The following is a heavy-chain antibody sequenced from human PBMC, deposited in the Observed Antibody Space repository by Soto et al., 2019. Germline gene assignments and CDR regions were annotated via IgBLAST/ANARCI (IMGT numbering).Heavy chain of an antibody. CDR1: GYSFTSYW. CDR3: ARQPLDGDYCSGGRCPGCFGI. Sequence: GESLKISCKGSGYSFTSYWIGWVRQMPGKGLEWMGIIYPGDSDTRYSPSFQGQVTISADKSISTAYLQWSSLKASDTAMYYCARQPLDGDYCSGGRCPGCFGIWGQGTMVTVS. V-gene: IGHV5-51*01. CDR2: IYPGDSDT. J-gene: IGHJ3*02. D-gene: IGHD2-15*01.